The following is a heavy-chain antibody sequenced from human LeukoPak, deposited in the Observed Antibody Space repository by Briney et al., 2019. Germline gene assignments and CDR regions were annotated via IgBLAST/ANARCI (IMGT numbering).Heavy chain of an antibody. CDR1: GFTFSSYW. D-gene: IGHD6-6*01. CDR3: ARGGIITSYAFEI. CDR2: IKQDGSEK. J-gene: IGHJ3*02. Sequence: GGSLRLSCAASGFTFSSYWMSWVRQAPGKGLEWVANIKQDGSEKYYVDSVKGRFTISRDNAKNSLYLQMDSLRAEDTAVYYCARGGIITSYAFEIWGQGTMVTVSP. V-gene: IGHV3-7*04.